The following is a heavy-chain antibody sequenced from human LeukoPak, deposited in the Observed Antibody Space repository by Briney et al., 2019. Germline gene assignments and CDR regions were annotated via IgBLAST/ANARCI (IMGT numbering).Heavy chain of an antibody. D-gene: IGHD6-19*01. V-gene: IGHV3-74*01. CDR2: IKTDGTST. CDR3: ARDRSQTTVAGTSLWEFYDY. Sequence: TGGSLRLPCAASGFTFSSYWMHWVRQAPGKGLVWVSRIKTDGTSTSYADSVKGRFTISRDNAKNTLYLQMNSLRAEDTAVYYCARDRSQTTVAGTSLWEFYDYWGQGTLVTVSS. J-gene: IGHJ4*02. CDR1: GFTFSSYW.